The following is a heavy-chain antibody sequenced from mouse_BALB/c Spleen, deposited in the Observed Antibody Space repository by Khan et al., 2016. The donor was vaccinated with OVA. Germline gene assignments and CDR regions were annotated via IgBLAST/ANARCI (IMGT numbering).Heavy chain of an antibody. CDR1: GYTFTSYW. Sequence: QVQLQQSGAELAKPGASVKMSCKASGYTFTSYWMHWVKQRPGQRLEWIGYINPTSGYTDYNEKFKDKATLSADKSSSTAYMQLSSLTSEDSAVYYGARDRIDYWGQGTTLTVSA. CDR2: INPTSGYT. V-gene: IGHV1-7*01. J-gene: IGHJ2*01. CDR3: ARDRIDY.